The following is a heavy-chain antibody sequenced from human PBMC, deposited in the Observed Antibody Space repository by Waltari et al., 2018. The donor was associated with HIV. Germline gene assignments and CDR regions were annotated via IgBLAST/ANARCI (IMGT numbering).Heavy chain of an antibody. D-gene: IGHD1-26*01. V-gene: IGHV3-20*04. CDR2: INWNGGTV. CDR1: GFTFDSYG. Sequence: DELLVESGGRLSRPRGSLSRAGAASGFTFDSYGMTWVRQVAGKRLEWIGCINWNGGTVDCAESFKGRFSITRDNSKSFLFLQMTDLGVDDTATYYCARAWAWGWEIPGSFDLWGRGTRVIVSS. CDR3: ARAWAWGWEIPGSFDL. J-gene: IGHJ3*01.